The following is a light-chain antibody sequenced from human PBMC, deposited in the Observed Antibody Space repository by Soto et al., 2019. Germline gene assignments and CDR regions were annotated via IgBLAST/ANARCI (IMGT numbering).Light chain of an antibody. J-gene: IGKJ1*01. CDR2: AAF. CDR3: QQNFNSPRT. Sequence: DIQMTQSPSSLSASIGDRVTITCRASRAINNDLNWYQQKPGKAPKLLIYAAFNLQSGVPSRFSGSESGTDFTLSISSLQPEDFATYYCQQNFNSPRTFGQGTKVEIK. CDR1: RAINND. V-gene: IGKV1-39*01.